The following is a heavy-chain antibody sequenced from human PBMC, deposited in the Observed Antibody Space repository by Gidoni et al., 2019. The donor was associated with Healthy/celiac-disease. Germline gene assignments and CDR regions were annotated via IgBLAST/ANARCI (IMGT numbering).Heavy chain of an antibody. CDR3: ASDDPRSGSKAGYFDY. D-gene: IGHD3-10*01. V-gene: IGHV1-69*01. CDR1: GGTFSSYA. CDR2: IIPIFGTA. J-gene: IGHJ4*02. Sequence: QVQLVQSGAEVKKPGSSVKVSCKASGGTFSSYAISWVRQAPGQGLGWMGGIIPIFGTANYAQKFQGRVTITADESTSTAYMELSSLRSEDTAVYYCASDDPRSGSKAGYFDYWGQGTLVTVSS.